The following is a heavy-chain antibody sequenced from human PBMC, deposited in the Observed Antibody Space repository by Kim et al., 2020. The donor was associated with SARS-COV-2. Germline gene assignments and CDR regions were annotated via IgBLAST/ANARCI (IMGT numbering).Heavy chain of an antibody. CDR3: ARGFSPEYLRTLVRGVSRGWFDS. D-gene: IGHD3-10*01. V-gene: IGHV4-34*01. Sequence: SETLSLTCAVYGGSFTGYYWSWIRQSPGKGLEWIGEINQSGSTKYNPSLKSRVTISAVTSKNQFSLKMTTVTAADTAVYYCARGFSPEYLRTLVRGVSRGWFDSWGQGTLVSVSS. J-gene: IGHJ5*01. CDR2: INQSGST. CDR1: GGSFTGYY.